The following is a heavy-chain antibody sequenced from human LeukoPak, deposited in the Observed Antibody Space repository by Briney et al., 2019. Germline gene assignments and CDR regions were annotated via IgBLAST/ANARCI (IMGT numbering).Heavy chain of an antibody. J-gene: IGHJ6*02. CDR1: GGSISSYY. CDR3: ARDQPLTGEVYYYYGMDV. CDR2: IYYSGST. D-gene: IGHD7-27*01. V-gene: IGHV4-59*01. Sequence: PSETLSLTCTVSGGSISSYYWSWIRQPPGKGLEWIGYIYYSGSTNYNPSLKSRVTISVDTSKSQFSLKLSSVTAADTAVYYCARDQPLTGEVYYYYGMDVWGQGTTVTVSS.